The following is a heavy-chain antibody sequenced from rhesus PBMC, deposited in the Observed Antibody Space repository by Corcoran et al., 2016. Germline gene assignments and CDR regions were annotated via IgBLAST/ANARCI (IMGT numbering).Heavy chain of an antibody. CDR3: AREGRLGGLDS. J-gene: IGHJ6*01. CDR2: IYGSSKST. CDR1: GCSISASYR. V-gene: IGHV4S10*01. Sequence: QVQLQESGPGVVTPSETLSLTCAVSGCSISASYRWSWIRQPPWKGLEWSGYIYGSSKSTNYKPSRKSRVTIAKDTSKNQFSWKLSSGTAADTAVYDCAREGRLGGLDSWGQGVVVTVSS. D-gene: IGHD6-31*01.